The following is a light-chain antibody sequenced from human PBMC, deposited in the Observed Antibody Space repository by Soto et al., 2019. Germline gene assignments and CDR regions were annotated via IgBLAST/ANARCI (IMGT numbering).Light chain of an antibody. CDR1: SSDVGGYNY. CDR3: SSYTISSTPGV. J-gene: IGLJ1*01. Sequence: QSVLTQPASVSGSPGQSITISCTGTSSDVGGYNYVSWYQQHPGKAPKLMIYEVSNRPSGVSNRFSGSKSGNTASLTISGLQAEDEADYYCSSYTISSTPGVFGTGTKVTVL. V-gene: IGLV2-14*01. CDR2: EVS.